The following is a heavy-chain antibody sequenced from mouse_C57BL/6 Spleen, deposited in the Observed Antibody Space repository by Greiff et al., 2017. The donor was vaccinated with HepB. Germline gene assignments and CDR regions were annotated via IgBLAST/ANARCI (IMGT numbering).Heavy chain of an antibody. V-gene: IGHV1-54*01. J-gene: IGHJ4*01. D-gene: IGHD1-1*01. CDR2: INPGSGGT. CDR1: GYAFTNYL. Sequence: VQLQQSGAELVRPGTSVKVSCKASGYAFTNYLIEWVKQRPGQGLEWIGVINPGSGGTNYNEKFKGKATLTADKSSSTAYMQLSSLTSEDSAVYFCAREGTTVVVPYAMDYWGQGTSVTVSS. CDR3: AREGTTVVVPYAMDY.